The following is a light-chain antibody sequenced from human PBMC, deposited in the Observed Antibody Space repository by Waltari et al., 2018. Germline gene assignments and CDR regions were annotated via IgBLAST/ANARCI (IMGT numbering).Light chain of an antibody. J-gene: IGLJ2*01. CDR2: DVS. CDR1: SSDVGSYNY. V-gene: IGLV2-11*01. CDR3: CSYAGSYVV. Sequence: QSALTQPRSVSGSPGQSVTISCTGTSSDVGSYNYVSWYQQYPGKVPKLMIYDVSKRAYGVPDRFSGSKSGTTASLTISGLQAEDEDDYYGCSYAGSYVVFGGGTKLTVL.